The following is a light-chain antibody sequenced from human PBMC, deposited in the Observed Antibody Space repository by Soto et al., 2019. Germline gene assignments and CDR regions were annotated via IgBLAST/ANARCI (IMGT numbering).Light chain of an antibody. CDR1: MRDVGAYNL. CDR3: QSFDSSLRVYV. V-gene: IGLV2-14*01. J-gene: IGLJ1*01. CDR2: EVR. Sequence: QSALTQPASVSGSPGQSITISCAGTMRDVGAYNLVSWYQQHPGRAPQLIIYEVRNRPSGISFRFSGSKSGNTASLTISGLQAEDEADYYCQSFDSSLRVYVFGSGTKLTVL.